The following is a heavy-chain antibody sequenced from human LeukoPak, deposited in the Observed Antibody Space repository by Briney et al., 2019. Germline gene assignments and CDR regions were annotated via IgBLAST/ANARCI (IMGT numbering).Heavy chain of an antibody. J-gene: IGHJ4*02. D-gene: IGHD5-18*01. CDR1: GFTFSSYS. CDR3: ARGGGYSYGPFDY. Sequence: GGSLRLSCAASGFTFSSYSMNWVRQAPGKGLEWVSYISSSSSTIYYADSVKGRFTISRDNAKNSLYLQMNSLRAEDTAVYYCARGGGYSYGPFDYWGQGTLVTVSS. CDR2: ISSSSSTI. V-gene: IGHV3-48*04.